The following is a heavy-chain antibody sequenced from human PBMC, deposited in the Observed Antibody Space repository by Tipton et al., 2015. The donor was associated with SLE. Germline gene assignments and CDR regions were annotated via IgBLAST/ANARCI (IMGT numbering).Heavy chain of an antibody. CDR3: ARVAGWIEDAFDI. Sequence: TLSLTCDVSDYSVSSGFDWGWIRQPPGKGLEWIGYIYYSGSTNYNPSLKSRVTISVDTSKNQFSLKLSSVTAADTAVYYCARVAGWIEDAFDIWGQGTMVTVSS. J-gene: IGHJ3*02. CDR2: IYYSGST. V-gene: IGHV4-61*01. D-gene: IGHD2-2*03. CDR1: DYSVSSGFD.